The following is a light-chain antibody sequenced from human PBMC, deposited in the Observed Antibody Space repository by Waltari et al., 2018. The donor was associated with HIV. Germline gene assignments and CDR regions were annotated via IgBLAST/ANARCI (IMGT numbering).Light chain of an antibody. V-gene: IGLV4-69*01. CDR2: LNNDGSN. CDR3: QTWGTGIGV. J-gene: IGLJ3*02. Sequence: QPVLTQSPSASGSLGASVKLTCTLSRGHSTSAIAWHQQQPQKGPRYLLKLNNDGSNIKGDGIRDRFSGSSSGAERYLTSSGLQSEDEADYYCQTWGTGIGVFGGGTKLTVL. CDR1: RGHSTSA.